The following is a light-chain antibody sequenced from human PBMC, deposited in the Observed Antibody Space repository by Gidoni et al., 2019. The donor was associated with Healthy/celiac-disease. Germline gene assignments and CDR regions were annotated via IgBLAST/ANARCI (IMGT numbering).Light chain of an antibody. J-gene: IGKJ1*01. CDR3: QQYLSFWT. CDR1: QSVSSY. Sequence: EIVLTLSPGTLSLSPGERATLPCRASQSVSSYLAWYQQKPGQAPRLLIYAASNRATGIPDRFSGSGSGTDFPLTISRLEPEDFAVYYCQQYLSFWTFGQGTKVEIK. CDR2: AAS. V-gene: IGKV3-20*01.